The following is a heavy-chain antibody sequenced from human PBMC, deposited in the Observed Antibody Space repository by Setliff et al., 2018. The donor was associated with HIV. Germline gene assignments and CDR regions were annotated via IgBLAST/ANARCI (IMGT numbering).Heavy chain of an antibody. CDR2: INPNSGGT. CDR1: GYTFTGYY. CDR3: ARDSAGYDILTGYTPRYAFDI. D-gene: IGHD3-9*01. Sequence: ASVKVSCKASGYTFTGYYMHWVRQAPGQGLEWMGWINPNSGGTNYAQKFQGRVTMTRDTSISTAYMELSRLRSDDTAVYYCARDSAGYDILTGYTPRYAFDIWGQGTMVTVSS. V-gene: IGHV1-2*02. J-gene: IGHJ3*02.